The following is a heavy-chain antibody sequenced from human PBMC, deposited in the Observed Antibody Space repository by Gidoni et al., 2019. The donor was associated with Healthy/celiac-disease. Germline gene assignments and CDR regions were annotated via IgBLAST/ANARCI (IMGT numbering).Heavy chain of an antibody. V-gene: IGHV3-33*01. CDR3: ARATYYDFWSRPEYYYGMDV. D-gene: IGHD3-3*01. Sequence: QVQLVASGGGVVQPGRSLRLSCAASGFTFSSYGMHWVRQAPGKGLEWVAVIWYDGSNKYYADSVKGRFTISRDNSKNTLYLQMNSLRAEDTAVYYCARATYYDFWSRPEYYYGMDVWGQGTTVTVSS. CDR1: GFTFSSYG. CDR2: IWYDGSNK. J-gene: IGHJ6*02.